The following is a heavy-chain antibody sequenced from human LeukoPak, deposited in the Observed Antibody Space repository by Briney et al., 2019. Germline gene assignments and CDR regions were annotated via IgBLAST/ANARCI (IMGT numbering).Heavy chain of an antibody. CDR3: ARGIAAAPERAFDI. CDR1: GGSISNYY. Sequence: KPSETLSLTCTVSGGSISNYYWSWIRQPAGKGLEWIGRIYSSGSTTYNPSLRSRVTMSVDTSKNQFSLKMSSVTAADTAVYYCARGIAAAPERAFDIWGQGTVVTVSS. CDR2: IYSSGST. D-gene: IGHD6-13*01. J-gene: IGHJ3*02. V-gene: IGHV4-4*07.